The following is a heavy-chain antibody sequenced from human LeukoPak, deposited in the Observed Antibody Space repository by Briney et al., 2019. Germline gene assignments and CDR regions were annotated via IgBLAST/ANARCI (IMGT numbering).Heavy chain of an antibody. J-gene: IGHJ4*02. CDR3: ARDISAVATIASFDY. CDR2: MHPNSGDT. CDR1: GYTFTGYD. V-gene: IGHV1-8*01. D-gene: IGHD5-12*01. Sequence: ASVKVSCKTSGYTFTGYDINWVRQAAGQGFEWMGWMHPNSGDTGYAHNLQGRITITWDSSTATVFMELSSLRSEDTAMYYCARDISAVATIASFDYWGQGTLVTVSS.